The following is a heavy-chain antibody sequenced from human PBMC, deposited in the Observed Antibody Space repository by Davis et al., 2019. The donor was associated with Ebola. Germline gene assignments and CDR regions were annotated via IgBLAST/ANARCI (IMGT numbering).Heavy chain of an antibody. Sequence: LRLSCAVSGYSISSGYYWGWIRQPPGKGLEWIGYIYYSGSTYYNPSLKSPVTISVDTSKNQFSLKLSSVTAADTAVYYCAAAGTGGIGYWGQGTLVTVSS. D-gene: IGHD3-16*01. J-gene: IGHJ4*02. V-gene: IGHV4-30-4*08. CDR1: GYSISSGYY. CDR2: IYYSGST. CDR3: AAAGTGGIGY.